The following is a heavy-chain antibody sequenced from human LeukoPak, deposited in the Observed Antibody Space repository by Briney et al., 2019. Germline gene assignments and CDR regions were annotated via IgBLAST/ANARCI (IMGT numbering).Heavy chain of an antibody. CDR1: GGSISSSNW. V-gene: IGHV4-4*02. CDR2: IYHSGST. Sequence: PSETLSLTCAVSGGSISSSNWWSWVRQPPGKGLEWIGEIYHSGSTNYNPSLKSRVTISVDKSKNQFSLKLSSVTAADTAVYYCARDGEYQLHYYYYGMDVWDKGTTVTVSS. J-gene: IGHJ6*04. CDR3: ARDGEYQLHYYYYGMDV. D-gene: IGHD2-2*01.